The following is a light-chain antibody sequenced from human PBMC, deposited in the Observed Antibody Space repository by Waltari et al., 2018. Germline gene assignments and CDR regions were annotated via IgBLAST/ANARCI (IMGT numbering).Light chain of an antibody. J-gene: IGLJ1*01. V-gene: IGLV2-14*01. CDR1: SSDVGGYNY. Sequence: QSALTQPASVSGSPGQSITISCTGTSSDVGGYNYVSWYQQHPGKAPKLMIYEVSNRPSGVSNRLSGSKSGNTSSLTISVLQAEDEADYYCSSYTTSSTEVFGTGTKVTVL. CDR2: EVS. CDR3: SSYTTSSTEV.